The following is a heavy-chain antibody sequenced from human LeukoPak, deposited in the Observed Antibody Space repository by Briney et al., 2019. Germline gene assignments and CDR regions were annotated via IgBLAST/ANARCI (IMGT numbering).Heavy chain of an antibody. Sequence: PSETLSLTCTVSGYSISSGYYWGWIRQPPGKGLEWIGSIYHSGSTYYNPSLKSRVTISVDTSKNQFSLKLSSVTAADTAVYYCARQDYYDSSGYYYDYWGQGTLVTVSS. CDR2: IYHSGST. CDR3: ARQDYYDSSGYYYDY. CDR1: GYSISSGYY. J-gene: IGHJ4*02. D-gene: IGHD3-22*01. V-gene: IGHV4-38-2*02.